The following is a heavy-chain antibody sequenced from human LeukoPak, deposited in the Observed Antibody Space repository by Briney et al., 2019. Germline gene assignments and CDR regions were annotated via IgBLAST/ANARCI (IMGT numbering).Heavy chain of an antibody. CDR2: INTNTGNP. V-gene: IGHV7-4-1*02. CDR3: ARTSSTSPGGHYYYYMDV. J-gene: IGHJ6*03. D-gene: IGHD3-10*01. CDR1: GYTFTSYA. Sequence: ASVKVSCKASGYTFTSYAMNGVRQAPGEGLEWMGGINTNTGNPTYAQGFTGRYVFSLDPSVTTASLQLSSLKAEDTAVYYCARTSSTSPGGHYYYYMDVWGKGTTVTVSS.